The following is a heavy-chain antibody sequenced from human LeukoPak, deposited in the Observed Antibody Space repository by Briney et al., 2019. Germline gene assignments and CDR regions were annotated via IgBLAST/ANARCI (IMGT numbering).Heavy chain of an antibody. Sequence: SGGSLRLSCAASGFTFSSYAMSWVRQAPGKGLEWVSAISGSGGSTYYADSVKGRFTISRDNSKNTLYLQMNSLRAEDMAVYYCAKGGSSSSWFSPPFYFDYWGQGTLVTVSS. D-gene: IGHD6-13*01. CDR3: AKGGSSSSWFSPPFYFDY. CDR2: ISGSGGST. V-gene: IGHV3-23*01. CDR1: GFTFSSYA. J-gene: IGHJ4*02.